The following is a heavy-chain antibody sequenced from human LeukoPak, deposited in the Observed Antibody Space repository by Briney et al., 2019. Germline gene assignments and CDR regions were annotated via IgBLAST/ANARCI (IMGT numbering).Heavy chain of an antibody. J-gene: IGHJ4*02. Sequence: GGSLRLSCAASGFTVSSSFMSWVRQAPGKGLEWVTVINTAGTTKCADSVKGRFTISRDNAKNSLYLQMNSLRAEDTTVYYCARVGLERYYDSSGRGYFDYWGQGTLVTVSS. V-gene: IGHV3-53*01. CDR3: ARVGLERYYDSSGRGYFDY. CDR1: GFTVSSSF. CDR2: INTAGTT. D-gene: IGHD3-22*01.